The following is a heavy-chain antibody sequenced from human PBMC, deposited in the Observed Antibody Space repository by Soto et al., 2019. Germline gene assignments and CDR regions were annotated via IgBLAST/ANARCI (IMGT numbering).Heavy chain of an antibody. CDR3: AREPVAVAGTFDY. D-gene: IGHD6-19*01. J-gene: IGHJ4*02. CDR2: ISYDGSNK. CDR1: GFTFSSYA. V-gene: IGHV3-30-3*01. Sequence: PGGSLRLSCAASGFTFSSYAMHWVRQAPGKGLEWVAVISYDGSNKYYADSVKGRFTISRDNSKNTLYLQMNSLRAEDTAVYYCAREPVAVAGTFDYWGQGTLVTVSS.